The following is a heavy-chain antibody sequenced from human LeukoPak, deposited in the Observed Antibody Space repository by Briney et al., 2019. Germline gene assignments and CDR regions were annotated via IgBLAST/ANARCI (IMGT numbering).Heavy chain of an antibody. CDR1: GYTFTSFY. V-gene: IGHV1-46*01. D-gene: IGHD3-16*01. J-gene: IGHJ4*02. CDR3: ARDLFGGGF. CDR2: INPSGGST. Sequence: ASVKVSCKASGYTFTSFYMHWVRQAPGQGLEWMGIINPSGGSTSYAQKFQGRVTMTRDVSTGTVYMELSSLRSEDTAVYYCARDLFGGGFWGQGTLVTVSS.